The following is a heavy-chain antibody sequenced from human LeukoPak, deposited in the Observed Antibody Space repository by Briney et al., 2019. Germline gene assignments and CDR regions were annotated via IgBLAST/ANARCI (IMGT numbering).Heavy chain of an antibody. V-gene: IGHV3-30-3*01. CDR1: GFTFSSYA. Sequence: GGSLRLSCAASGFTFSSYAMHWVRRAPGKGLEWVAVISCDGSNKYYADSVKGRFTISRDNSKNTLYLQMNSLRAEDTAVYYCARDGDYYGSGSPLDYWGQGTLVTVSS. J-gene: IGHJ4*02. CDR2: ISCDGSNK. CDR3: ARDGDYYGSGSPLDY. D-gene: IGHD3-10*01.